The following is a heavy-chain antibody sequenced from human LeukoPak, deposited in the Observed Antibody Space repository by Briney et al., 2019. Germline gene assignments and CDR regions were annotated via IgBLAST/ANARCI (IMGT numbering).Heavy chain of an antibody. CDR3: AKEGGYDFWSGYYTGRGGRGPDY. D-gene: IGHD3-3*01. CDR1: GFTFSSYE. CDR2: ISSSGSTI. J-gene: IGHJ4*02. V-gene: IGHV3-48*03. Sequence: PGGSLRLSCAASGFTFSSYEMNWVRQAPGKGLEWVSYISSSGSTIYYADSVKGRFTISRDNAKNSLYLQMNSLRAEDTAVYYCAKEGGYDFWSGYYTGRGGRGPDYWGQGTLVTVSS.